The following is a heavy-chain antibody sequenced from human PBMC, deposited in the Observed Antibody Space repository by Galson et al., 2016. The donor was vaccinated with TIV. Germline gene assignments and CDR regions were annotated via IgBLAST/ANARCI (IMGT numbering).Heavy chain of an antibody. J-gene: IGHJ4*02. V-gene: IGHV3-53*01. CDR3: AREGRGGAYPNNFDF. CDR2: IYSNDNT. CDR1: GFSVSYKH. D-gene: IGHD4/OR15-4a*01. Sequence: SLRLSCAASGFSVSYKHMIWVRQAPGRGLEWVSLIYSNDNTHHAESVQGRFSIPRDTSKNTISLQMNNLRVEDTAVYYCAREGRGGAYPNNFDFWGQGTLVTVSS.